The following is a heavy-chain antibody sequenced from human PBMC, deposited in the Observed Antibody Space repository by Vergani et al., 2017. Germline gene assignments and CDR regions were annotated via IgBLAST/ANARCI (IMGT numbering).Heavy chain of an antibody. V-gene: IGHV3-30-3*01. D-gene: IGHD2-15*01. CDR1: GFTFSSYA. Sequence: QVQLVESGGGVVQPGRSLRLSCAASGFTFSSYAMHWVRQAPGKGLEWVAVISYDGSNKYYVDSVKGRFTISRDNSKNTLYLQMNSLRAEDTAVYYCASPASENCSGGSCLDAFDIWGQGTMVTVSS. J-gene: IGHJ3*02. CDR3: ASPASENCSGGSCLDAFDI. CDR2: ISYDGSNK.